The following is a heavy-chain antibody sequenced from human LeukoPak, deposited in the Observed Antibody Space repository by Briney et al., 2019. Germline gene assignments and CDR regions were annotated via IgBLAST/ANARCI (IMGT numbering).Heavy chain of an antibody. D-gene: IGHD3-10*01. V-gene: IGHV3-21*01. CDR1: GFTFSSYS. J-gene: IGHJ3*02. CDR3: ARNRITMVRGVQPRSAFDI. CDR2: ISSSSSYI. Sequence: GGSLRLSCAASGFTFSSYSMNWVRQAPGKGLEWVSSISSSSSYIYYADSVEGRFTISRDNAKNSLYLQMNSLRAEDTAVYYCARNRITMVRGVQPRSAFDIWGQGTMVTVSS.